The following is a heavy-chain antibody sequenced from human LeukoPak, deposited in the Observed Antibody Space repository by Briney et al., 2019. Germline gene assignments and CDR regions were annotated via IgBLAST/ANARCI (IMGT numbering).Heavy chain of an antibody. D-gene: IGHD3-22*01. CDR1: GYTFTSYY. J-gene: IGHJ4*02. CDR2: INPSGGST. V-gene: IGHV1-46*01. Sequence: ASVKVSCKASGYTFTSYYMHWVRQAPGQGLEWMGIINPSGGSTSYAQKFQGRVTMTRDMSTSTVYMELSSLRSEDTAVYYCAREGNYDSSRGEFDYWGQGTLVTVSS. CDR3: AREGNYDSSRGEFDY.